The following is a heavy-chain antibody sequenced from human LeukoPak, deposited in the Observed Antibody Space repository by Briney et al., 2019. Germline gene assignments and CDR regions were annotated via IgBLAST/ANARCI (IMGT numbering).Heavy chain of an antibody. J-gene: IGHJ4*02. V-gene: IGHV3-74*01. CDR1: GFTFSGYR. CDR3: ARGAGVGSYSDIDY. D-gene: IGHD4-17*01. Sequence: GGSLRLSCAASGFTFSGYRMHWVRQPPGKGLEWVSHINTDVTITNYADSVRGRFTITRDDAKNTLYLQMNSLRAEDTAVYYCARGAGVGSYSDIDYWGQGTLVTVSS. CDR2: INTDVTIT.